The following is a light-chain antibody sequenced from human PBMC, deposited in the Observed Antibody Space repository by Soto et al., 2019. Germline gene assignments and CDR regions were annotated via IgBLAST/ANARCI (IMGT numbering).Light chain of an antibody. CDR2: DDG. V-gene: IGLV3-21*02. J-gene: IGLJ2*01. Sequence: SYELTQPPSVSVAPGQTARIACGGNNIGSKSVHWYQQKPGQAPVLVVYDDGDRASGIPERFSGSNSGNTATLTISRVEAGDEADFYCRVWDSNNDHVVFGGGTKVTVL. CDR1: NIGSKS. CDR3: RVWDSNNDHVV.